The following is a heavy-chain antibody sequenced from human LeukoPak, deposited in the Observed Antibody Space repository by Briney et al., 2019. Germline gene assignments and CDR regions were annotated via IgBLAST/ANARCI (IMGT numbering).Heavy chain of an antibody. CDR3: ARGRWWLVRHYYGMDV. CDR2: ISPYGGNT. J-gene: IGHJ6*02. V-gene: IGHV1-8*01. Sequence: ASVKVSCKASGYSFLSYGITWVRQAPGQGLEWMGWISPYGGNTNSTQKFQGRVTMTRNTSISTAYMELSSLRSEDTAVYYCARGRWWLVRHYYGMDVWGQGTTVTVSS. D-gene: IGHD6-19*01. CDR1: GYSFLSYG.